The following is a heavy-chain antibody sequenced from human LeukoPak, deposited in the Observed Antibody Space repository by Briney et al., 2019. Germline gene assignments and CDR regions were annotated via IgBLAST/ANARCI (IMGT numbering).Heavy chain of an antibody. CDR3: ARVSYYDSSGYYFPA. CDR2: IYYSGST. CDR1: GDSTSSYY. Sequence: SETLSLTCTVSGDSTSSYYWSWVRQPAGKGLEWIGYIYYSGSTYYNPSLKSRVTISVDTSKNQFSLKLSSVTAADTAVYYCARVSYYDSSGYYFPAWGQGTLVTVSS. J-gene: IGHJ5*02. D-gene: IGHD3-22*01. V-gene: IGHV4-59*06.